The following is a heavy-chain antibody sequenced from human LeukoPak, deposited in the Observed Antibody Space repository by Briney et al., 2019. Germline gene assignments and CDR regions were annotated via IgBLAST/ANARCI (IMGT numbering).Heavy chain of an antibody. CDR2: TYYRSKWYN. V-gene: IGHV6-1*01. CDR3: ARVYCSGGSCSNWFDP. CDR1: GDSVSSNSAA. D-gene: IGHD2-15*01. Sequence: SQTLSLTCAISGDSVSSNSAAWNWIRQSPSRGLERLGRTYYRSKWYNDYAVSVKSRITINPDTSKNQFSLQLNSVTPEVTAVYYCARVYCSGGSCSNWFDPWGQGTLVTVSS. J-gene: IGHJ5*02.